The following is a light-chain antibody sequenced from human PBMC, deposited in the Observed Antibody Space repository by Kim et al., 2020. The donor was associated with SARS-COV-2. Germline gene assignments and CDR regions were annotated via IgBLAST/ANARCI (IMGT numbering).Light chain of an antibody. CDR3: SSYTSSSTRV. V-gene: IGLV2-14*01. J-gene: IGLJ3*02. CDR2: EVS. CDR1: SSDIGDYNY. Sequence: QSALTQPASVSGSPGQSITISCTGTSSDIGDYNYVSSYQQHPGKAPKLMIYEVSNRPSGVSNRFSGSKSGNTASLTISGLQAEDEADYYCSSYTSSSTRVFGGGTQLTVL.